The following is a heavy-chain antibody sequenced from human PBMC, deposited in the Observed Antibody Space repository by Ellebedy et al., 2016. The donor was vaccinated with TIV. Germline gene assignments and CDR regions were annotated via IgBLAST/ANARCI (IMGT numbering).Heavy chain of an antibody. J-gene: IGHJ4*02. V-gene: IGHV3-72*01. CDR3: RVAAYEADY. CDR1: GFTFSDHY. Sequence: PGGSLRLSCAASGFTFSDHYMDWVRQAPGKGLEWVGRTRNKANSYTTEYAASVKGRFTISRDDSKNSLYLQMNSLKTEDTAVYYCRVAAYEADYWGQGTLVTVSS. CDR2: TRNKANSYTT. D-gene: IGHD6-19*01.